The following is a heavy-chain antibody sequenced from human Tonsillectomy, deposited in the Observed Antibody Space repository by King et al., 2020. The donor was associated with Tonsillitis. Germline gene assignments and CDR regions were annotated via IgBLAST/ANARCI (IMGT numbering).Heavy chain of an antibody. Sequence: VPLQESGPGLVKPSETLSLTCTVSGGSISSFYWSWIRQPPGKGLEWIGSASYSGSTNYNPSLKSRVTMSVDTSKNQFSLRLTSVTAADSAMYYCARAVYGDYPYNWFDPWGQGTLVTVSS. CDR2: ASYSGST. CDR3: ARAVYGDYPYNWFDP. J-gene: IGHJ5*02. D-gene: IGHD4-17*01. CDR1: GGSISSFY. V-gene: IGHV4-59*01.